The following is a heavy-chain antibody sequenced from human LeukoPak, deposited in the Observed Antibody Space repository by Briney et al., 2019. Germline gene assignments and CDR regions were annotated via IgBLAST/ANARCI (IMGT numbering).Heavy chain of an antibody. J-gene: IGHJ4*02. D-gene: IGHD6-13*01. V-gene: IGHV4-30-4*01. CDR1: GGSISSGDYY. CDR3: ARMVYSSSLIDY. Sequence: SQTLSLTCTVSGGSISSGDYYWSWIRQPPGKGLEWIGYIYYSGSTYYNPSLKSRVTISVDTSKNQFSLKLSSVTAAGTAVYYCARMVYSSSLIDYWGQGTLVTVSS. CDR2: IYYSGST.